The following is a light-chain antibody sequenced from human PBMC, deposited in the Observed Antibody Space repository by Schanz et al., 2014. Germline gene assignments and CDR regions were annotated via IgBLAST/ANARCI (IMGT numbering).Light chain of an antibody. CDR3: SSYAGSNGVL. J-gene: IGLJ2*01. CDR2: EVT. CDR1: SSDVGGYNS. V-gene: IGLV2-8*01. Sequence: QSALTQPASVSGSPGQSITISCTGTSSDVGGYNSVSWYQQHPGKAPKLMIYEVTKRPSGVPDRFSGSKSGNTASLTVSGLQSEDEADYYCSSYAGSNGVLFGGGTKLTVL.